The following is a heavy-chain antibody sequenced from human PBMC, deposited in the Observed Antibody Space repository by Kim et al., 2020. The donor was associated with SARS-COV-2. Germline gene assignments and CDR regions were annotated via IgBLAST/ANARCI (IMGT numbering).Heavy chain of an antibody. J-gene: IGHJ4*02. V-gene: IGHV1-18*01. D-gene: IGHD5-12*01. Sequence: YAQKLQGRVTMTTDTSTSTAYMELRSLRSDDTAVYYCAREYSGYDSAQDYWGQGTLVTVSS. CDR3: AREYSGYDSAQDY.